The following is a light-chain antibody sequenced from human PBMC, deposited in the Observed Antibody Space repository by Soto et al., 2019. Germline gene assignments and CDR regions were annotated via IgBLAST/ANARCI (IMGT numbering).Light chain of an antibody. Sequence: EIVLTHSPGTLSVSPWERATLSCWASQSVSSSFVAWYQQKPGQAPRLLIYGASSRAAGIPDRFSGSGSGTDFTLTISRLEPEDFAVYYCQQYGSSPPTFGQGTKVDIK. CDR3: QQYGSSPPT. CDR2: GAS. J-gene: IGKJ1*01. CDR1: QSVSSSF. V-gene: IGKV3-20*01.